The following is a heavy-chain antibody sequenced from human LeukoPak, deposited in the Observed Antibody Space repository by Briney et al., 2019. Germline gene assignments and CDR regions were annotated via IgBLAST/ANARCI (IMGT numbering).Heavy chain of an antibody. J-gene: IGHJ4*02. D-gene: IGHD3-10*01. Sequence: SETLSLACTVSGGSVSPYYWSWIRQPPGKGLEWIGYIHYSGSTKYNPSPKSRVTISVDTSKNQFSLKLSSMTAADTAVYYCARVLHSGRSDYWGQGSLVTVSS. V-gene: IGHV4-59*02. CDR3: ARVLHSGRSDY. CDR1: GGSVSPYY. CDR2: IHYSGST.